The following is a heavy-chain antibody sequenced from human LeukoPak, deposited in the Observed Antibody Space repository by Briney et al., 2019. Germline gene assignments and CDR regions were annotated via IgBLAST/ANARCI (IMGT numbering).Heavy chain of an antibody. V-gene: IGHV4-30-4*01. D-gene: IGHD2-15*01. CDR2: IYYSGST. CDR1: GGSISSGDYY. J-gene: IGHJ5*02. CDR3: ARDGVVVAATPFGWFDP. Sequence: KASETLSLTCTVSGGSISSGDYYWSWIRQPPGKGLEWIGYIYYSGSTYYNPSLKSRVTISVDTSKNQFSLKLSSVTAADTAVYYCARDGVVVAATPFGWFDPWGQGTLVTVSS.